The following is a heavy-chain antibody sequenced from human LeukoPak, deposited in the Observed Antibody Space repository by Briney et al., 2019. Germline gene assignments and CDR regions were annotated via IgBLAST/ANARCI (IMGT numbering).Heavy chain of an antibody. CDR1: GGSFSGYY. CDR3: ARGPHTGVNYYDSSGYYY. D-gene: IGHD3-22*01. V-gene: IGHV4-34*01. Sequence: SETLSLTCAVYGGSFSGYYWSWIRLPPGKGLEWIGEINHSGSTNYNPSLKSRVTISVDTSKNQFSLKLSSVTAADTAVYYCARGPHTGVNYYDSSGYYYWGQGTLVTVSS. J-gene: IGHJ4*02. CDR2: INHSGST.